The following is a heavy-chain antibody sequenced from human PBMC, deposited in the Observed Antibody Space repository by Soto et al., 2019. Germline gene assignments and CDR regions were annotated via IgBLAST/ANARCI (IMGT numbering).Heavy chain of an antibody. CDR1: GFTFSSYA. J-gene: IGHJ4*02. CDR3: AKARAIDFWSGLPFDY. Sequence: PGGSLRLSCAASGFTFSSYAMSWVRQAPGKGLEWASAISGSGGSTYYADSVKGRFTISRDNSKNTLYLQMNSLRAEDTAVYYCAKARAIDFWSGLPFDYWGQGTLVTVSS. CDR2: ISGSGGST. D-gene: IGHD3-3*01. V-gene: IGHV3-23*01.